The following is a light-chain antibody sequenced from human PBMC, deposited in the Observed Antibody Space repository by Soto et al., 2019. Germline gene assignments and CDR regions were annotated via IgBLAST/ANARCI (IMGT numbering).Light chain of an antibody. CDR3: QQYSSSPIT. V-gene: IGKV3D-20*01. CDR2: DVS. CDR1: QSVTSPY. Sequence: EIVLTQSPATLALSPVQRATLSCGASQSVTSPYLAWYQQKPGLAPTLLIYDVSDRATGIPDRFSGSGSGTDFTITIRRLEPEDFAVYYCQQYSSSPITFGQGTRLEIK. J-gene: IGKJ5*01.